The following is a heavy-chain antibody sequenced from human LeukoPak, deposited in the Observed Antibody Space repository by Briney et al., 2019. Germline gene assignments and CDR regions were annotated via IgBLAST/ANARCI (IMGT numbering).Heavy chain of an antibody. Sequence: GGSLRLSCAASGFTFSSYAMSWVRQAPGKGLEWVSAISGSGGSTYYADSAKGRFTISRDNSKNTLYLQMNSLRAEDTAVYYCAKGSVAGTEYFQHWGQGTLVTVSS. V-gene: IGHV3-23*01. CDR2: ISGSGGST. D-gene: IGHD6-19*01. CDR3: AKGSVAGTEYFQH. CDR1: GFTFSSYA. J-gene: IGHJ1*01.